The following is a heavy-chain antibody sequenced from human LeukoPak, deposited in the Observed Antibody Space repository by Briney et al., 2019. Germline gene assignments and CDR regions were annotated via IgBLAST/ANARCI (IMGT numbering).Heavy chain of an antibody. Sequence: GGSLRLSCAASGFTFSSYGMRWVRQAPGKGLEWVSAISGSGGSTYYADSVKGRFTISRDNSKNTLYLQMNSLRAEDTAVYYCAKDPDSSGYYSHYYFDYWGQGTLVTVSS. CDR3: AKDPDSSGYYSHYYFDY. CDR2: ISGSGGST. V-gene: IGHV3-23*01. D-gene: IGHD3-22*01. CDR1: GFTFSSYG. J-gene: IGHJ4*02.